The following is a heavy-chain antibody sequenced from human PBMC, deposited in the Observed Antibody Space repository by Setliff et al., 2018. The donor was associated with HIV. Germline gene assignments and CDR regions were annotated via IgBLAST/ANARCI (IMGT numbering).Heavy chain of an antibody. CDR2: ISGFTGNT. D-gene: IGHD6-19*01. CDR3: GRVPYRSAWFSGGHNPFDV. Sequence: RASVKVSCKASAYSFSKYGISWVRQAPGQGLEWMGWISGFTGNTKYGQNFQGRVTMTMDTSTSTVYMELRSLRSDDTAVYYCGRVPYRSAWFSGGHNPFDVWGQGTMVTVSS. J-gene: IGHJ3*01. CDR1: AYSFSKYG. V-gene: IGHV1-18*01.